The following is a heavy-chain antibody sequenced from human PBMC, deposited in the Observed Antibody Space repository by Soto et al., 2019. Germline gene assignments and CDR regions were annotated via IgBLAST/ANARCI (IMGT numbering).Heavy chain of an antibody. CDR2: INHTGSI. J-gene: IGHJ6*02. V-gene: IGHV4-34*01. Sequence: PSETLSLTCAVYGGSFSDFYWHWIRQSPGKGLEWIGEINHTGSIKYNPSLMSRVTISVDTSKSQFSLKLTSVTAADTAVYYCASLLRVGVGYDMDVWGQGTRVTVSS. D-gene: IGHD3-3*01. CDR1: GGSFSDFY. CDR3: ASLLRVGVGYDMDV.